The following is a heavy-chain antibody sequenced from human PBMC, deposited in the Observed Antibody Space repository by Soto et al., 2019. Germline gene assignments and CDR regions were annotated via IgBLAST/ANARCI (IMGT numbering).Heavy chain of an antibody. Sequence: DVQLVESGGGLIQPGGSLRLSCAASGLTIRGKTYITWVRQAPGKGLEWLSALYSEDGTFYADSVEGRFTISRDYSKNTVYLQLNTLTPEDTAVYYCASWQEREHAFDVWGQGTLVTVSS. CDR2: LYSEDGT. CDR1: GLTIRGKTY. D-gene: IGHD1-26*01. J-gene: IGHJ3*01. CDR3: ASWQEREHAFDV. V-gene: IGHV3-53*01.